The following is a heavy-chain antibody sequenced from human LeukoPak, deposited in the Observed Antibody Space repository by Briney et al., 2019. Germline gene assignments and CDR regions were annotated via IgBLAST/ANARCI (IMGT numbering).Heavy chain of an antibody. CDR2: ISYDGSNK. CDR3: AKDLASSLSFDY. Sequence: GSLRLSCAASGFTFSSYGMHWVRQAPGKGLEWVAVISYDGSNKYYADSVKGRFTISRDNSKNTLYLQMNSLRAEDTAMYYCAKDLASSLSFDYWGQGTLVTVSS. D-gene: IGHD3-16*01. V-gene: IGHV3-30*18. J-gene: IGHJ4*02. CDR1: GFTFSSYG.